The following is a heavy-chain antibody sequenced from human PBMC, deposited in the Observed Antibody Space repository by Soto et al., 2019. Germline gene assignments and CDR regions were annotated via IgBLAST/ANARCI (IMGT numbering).Heavy chain of an antibody. CDR1: GYTFTGYY. CDR3: AVVVPAASGLWFDP. J-gene: IGHJ5*02. CDR2: INPNSGGT. V-gene: IGHV1-2*04. Sequence: ASVKVSCKASGYTFTGYYMDWVRQAPGQGLEWMGWINPNSGGTNYAQKFQGWVTMTRDTSISTAYMELSRLRSDDTAVYYCAVVVPAASGLWFDPWGQGTLVTVSS. D-gene: IGHD2-2*01.